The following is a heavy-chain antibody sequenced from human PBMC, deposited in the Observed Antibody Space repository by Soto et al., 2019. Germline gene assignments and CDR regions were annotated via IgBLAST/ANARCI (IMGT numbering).Heavy chain of an antibody. CDR3: ARSGCSGGSCYSCYFAC. V-gene: IGHV1-18*01. CDR1: GYTFTSYG. D-gene: IGHD2-15*01. J-gene: IGHJ4*02. CDR2: ISAYNGNT. Sequence: QVQLVQSGAEVKKPGASVKVSCKASGYTFTSYGISWVRQAPGQGLEWMGWISAYNGNTNYAQKLQGRVTMNTDTSTRIAYMELRSLRSADTAVCSCARSGCSGGSCYSCYFACWGQGTLVTVSS.